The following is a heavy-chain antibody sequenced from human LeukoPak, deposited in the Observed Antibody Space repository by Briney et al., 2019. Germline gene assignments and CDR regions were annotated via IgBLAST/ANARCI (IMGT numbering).Heavy chain of an antibody. CDR1: GGSVSGGNYY. CDR3: ARTGSTGGY. Sequence: SETLSLTCTVSGGSVSGGNYYCSWIRQTPGKGLEWIGYIHYSGSTVYNPSLKSRVTMSIDTSKNQFSLNLSSVTAADTAVYYCARTGSTGGYWGQGTLVTVSS. J-gene: IGHJ4*02. D-gene: IGHD1-1*01. V-gene: IGHV4-61*01. CDR2: IHYSGST.